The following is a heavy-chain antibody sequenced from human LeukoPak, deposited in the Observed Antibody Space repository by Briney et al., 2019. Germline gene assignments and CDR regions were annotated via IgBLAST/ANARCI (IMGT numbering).Heavy chain of an antibody. Sequence: GGSLRLSCAASGFTFSSYGMHWVRQAPGKGLEWVAVISYDGSNKYYADSVKGRFTISRDNSKNTLYLQMNSLRAEDTAVYYCAKDLQWLAAYYYYYGMDVWGQGTTVTVSS. V-gene: IGHV3-30*18. J-gene: IGHJ6*02. CDR1: GFTFSSYG. CDR2: ISYDGSNK. CDR3: AKDLQWLAAYYYYYGMDV. D-gene: IGHD6-19*01.